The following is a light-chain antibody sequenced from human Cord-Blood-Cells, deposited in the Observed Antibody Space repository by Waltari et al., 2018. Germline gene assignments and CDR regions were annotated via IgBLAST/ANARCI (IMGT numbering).Light chain of an antibody. Sequence: SYVLTQPPSVSVAPGKTARITCGGNNIGSQRVQWYQQKPGQAPVLVIYYDSDRPSGIPERFSGSNSGNTATLTISRVEAGDEADYYCQVWDSSSDHVVFGGGTKLTVL. CDR2: YDS. CDR3: QVWDSSSDHVV. V-gene: IGLV3-21*04. CDR1: NIGSQR. J-gene: IGLJ2*01.